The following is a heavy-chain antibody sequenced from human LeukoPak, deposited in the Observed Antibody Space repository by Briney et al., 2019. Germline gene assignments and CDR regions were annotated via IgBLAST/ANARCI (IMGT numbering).Heavy chain of an antibody. CDR1: GFTFSSYG. V-gene: IGHV3-30*02. Sequence: PGRSLRLSCAASGFTFSSYGMHWVRQAPGKGLEWVAFIRFDGSNKYYADSVKGRFTISRDNSKNTVYLQMNSLRAEDTAVYYCAKGLLRFLEWTFDPWGQGTLVTVSS. CDR2: IRFDGSNK. CDR3: AKGLLRFLEWTFDP. J-gene: IGHJ5*02. D-gene: IGHD3-3*01.